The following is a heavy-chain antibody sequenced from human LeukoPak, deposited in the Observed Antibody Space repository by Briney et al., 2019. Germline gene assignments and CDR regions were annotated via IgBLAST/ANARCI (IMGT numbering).Heavy chain of an antibody. CDR3: ARGDIVVVPGVDY. J-gene: IGHJ4*02. CDR1: GGSISSYY. CDR2: IYYSGST. V-gene: IGHV4-59*08. Sequence: SETLSLTCTVSGGSISSYYWSWIRQPPGKGLEWIGYIYYSGSTNYNPSLKSRVTISVDTSKNQFSLKLSSVTAADTAVYYCARGDIVVVPGVDYWDQGTLVTVSS. D-gene: IGHD2-2*01.